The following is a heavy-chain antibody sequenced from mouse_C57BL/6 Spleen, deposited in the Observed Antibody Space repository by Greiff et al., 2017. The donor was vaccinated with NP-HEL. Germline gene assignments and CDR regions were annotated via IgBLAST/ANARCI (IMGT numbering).Heavy chain of an antibody. CDR1: GFTFSSYA. J-gene: IGHJ1*03. CDR3: ARGEGYYGSSYWYFEV. Sequence: EVMLVESGGGLVKPGGSLKLSCAASGFTFSSYAMSWVRQTPEKRLEWVATISDGGSYTYYPDYVKGRFTISRDNAKNNLYLQMSHLKSEDTAMYYCARGEGYYGSSYWYFEVRGTGTTVTVSS. V-gene: IGHV5-4*03. CDR2: ISDGGSYT. D-gene: IGHD1-1*01.